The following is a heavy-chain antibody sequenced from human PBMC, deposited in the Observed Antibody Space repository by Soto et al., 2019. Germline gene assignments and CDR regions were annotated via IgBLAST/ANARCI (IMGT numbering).Heavy chain of an antibody. CDR1: GFTFTSSA. CDR3: ARGLTTVTTGIY. V-gene: IGHV1-58*02. J-gene: IGHJ4*02. D-gene: IGHD4-17*01. CDR2: IVVGSGNT. Sequence: GASVKVSCKASGFTFTSSAMQWVRQARGQRLEWIGWIVVGSGNTNYAQKFQERVTITRDMSTSTAYMELSSLRSEDTAVYYCARGLTTVTTGIYWGQGTLVTVSS.